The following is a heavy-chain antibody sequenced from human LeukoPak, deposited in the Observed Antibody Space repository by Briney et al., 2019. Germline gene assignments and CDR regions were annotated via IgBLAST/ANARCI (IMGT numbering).Heavy chain of an antibody. V-gene: IGHV3-11*01. J-gene: IGHJ4*02. CDR2: MSESGSSI. CDR1: GFTFSDFY. Sequence: GGSLRLSCAASGFTFSDFYMSWIRQAPGRGLEWVSYMSESGSSIYYAASVKGRFTISRDNVNHSLFLQMNSLRAEDTAVYYCARGKRRFDSWGQGTLVTVSS. CDR3: ARGKRRFDS.